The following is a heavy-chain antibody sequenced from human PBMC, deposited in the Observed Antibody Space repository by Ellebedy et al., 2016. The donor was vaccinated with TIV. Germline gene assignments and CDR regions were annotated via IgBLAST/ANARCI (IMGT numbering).Heavy chain of an antibody. Sequence: PGGSLRLSCAASGFTFRDSYMSWVRQPPGKGLEWVSFISVSNIYTNYDNSVKGRFTISRDNAKNSLYLQMNSLRAEDTAVYYCARGGYDFWNPRYWGQGTLVTVSS. CDR2: ISVSNIYT. J-gene: IGHJ4*02. D-gene: IGHD3-3*01. CDR1: GFTFRDSY. V-gene: IGHV3-11*06. CDR3: ARGGYDFWNPRY.